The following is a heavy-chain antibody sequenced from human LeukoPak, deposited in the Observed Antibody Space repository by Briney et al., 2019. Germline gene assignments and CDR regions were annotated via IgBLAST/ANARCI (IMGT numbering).Heavy chain of an antibody. CDR2: INSDGSSA. J-gene: IGHJ2*01. V-gene: IGHV3-74*01. CDR3: ARVSSGYYYGWYFDL. CDR1: GFTFSSYW. Sequence: GGSLRLSCAASGFTFSSYWMHWVRQAPGKGLVWVSRINSDGSSASYADSVKGRFTISRDNAKNTLYLQMNSLRAEDTAVYYCARVSSGYYYGWYFDLWGRGTLVTVSS. D-gene: IGHD3-22*01.